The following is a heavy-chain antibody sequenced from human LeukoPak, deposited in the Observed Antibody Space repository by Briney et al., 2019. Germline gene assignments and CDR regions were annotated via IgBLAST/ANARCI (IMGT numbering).Heavy chain of an antibody. CDR2: ISGSGGST. CDR3: AKEEIIVGGSFDY. J-gene: IGHJ4*02. V-gene: IGHV3-23*01. CDR1: GFTFSSYA. D-gene: IGHD2/OR15-2a*01. Sequence: GGSLRLSCEASGFTFSSYAMSWVRQAPGKGLEWVSTISGSGGSTYYADSVKGRFTIFRDNPKNTLYLQINSLRADDTAVYYCAKEEIIVGGSFDYWGQGTLVTVSS.